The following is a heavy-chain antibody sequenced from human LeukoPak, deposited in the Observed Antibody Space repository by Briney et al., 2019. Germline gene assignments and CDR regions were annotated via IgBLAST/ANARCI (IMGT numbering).Heavy chain of an antibody. D-gene: IGHD4-11*01. J-gene: IGHJ3*02. CDR2: IHPGDSDT. CDR1: GYSFTSYW. V-gene: IGHV5-51*01. Sequence: GESLKISCKGSGYSFTSYWIGWVRQMPGKGLEWMGIIHPGDSDTRYSPSFQGQVTVSADKSISTAYLQWSSLKASDTAMYYCARQFETTVTTGWVGAFDIWGQGTMVTVSS. CDR3: ARQFETTVTTGWVGAFDI.